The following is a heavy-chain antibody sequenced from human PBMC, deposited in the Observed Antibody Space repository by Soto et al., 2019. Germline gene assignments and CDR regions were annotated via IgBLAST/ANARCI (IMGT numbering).Heavy chain of an antibody. CDR2: INHSGST. CDR3: ARDRRDTEYSSGWYLFYYYGMDV. Sequence: PSETLSLTCAVYGGSFSGYYWSWTRQPPGKGLEWIGEINHSGSTNYNPSLKSRVTISVDTSKNQFSLKLSSVTAADTAVYYCARDRRDTEYSSGWYLFYYYGMDVWGQGTTVTVSS. CDR1: GGSFSGYY. D-gene: IGHD6-19*01. J-gene: IGHJ6*02. V-gene: IGHV4-34*01.